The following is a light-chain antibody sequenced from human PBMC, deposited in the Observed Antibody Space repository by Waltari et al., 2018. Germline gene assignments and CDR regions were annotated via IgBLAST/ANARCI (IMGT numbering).Light chain of an antibody. V-gene: IGLV2-23*02. CDR2: EVI. Sequence: QSALTQPASVSGTLGQSITISCPGTTSDVGNYDLVSWYQQHPGKAPKLLICEVIKLPSGVSSRFSGSKSGNTASLTISGLQAEDEADYYCCSYAGRGTYVFGSGTKVTVL. CDR1: TSDVGNYDL. J-gene: IGLJ1*01. CDR3: CSYAGRGTYV.